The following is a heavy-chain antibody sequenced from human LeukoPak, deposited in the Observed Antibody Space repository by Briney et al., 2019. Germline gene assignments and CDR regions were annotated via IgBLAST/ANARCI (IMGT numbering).Heavy chain of an antibody. CDR3: AKDPKNYYDSSGYPDY. V-gene: IGHV3-74*01. Sequence: GGSLRLSCAASGFTFSSYWMHWVRQAPGKGLVWVSRINSDGTSTTYADSVKGRFTISRDNAKNSLYLQMNSLRAEDAALYYCAKDPKNYYDSSGYPDYWGQGTLVTVSS. D-gene: IGHD3-22*01. CDR1: GFTFSSYW. CDR2: INSDGTST. J-gene: IGHJ4*02.